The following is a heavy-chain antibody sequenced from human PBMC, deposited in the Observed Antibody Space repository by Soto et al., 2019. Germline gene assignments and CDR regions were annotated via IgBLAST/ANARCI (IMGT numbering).Heavy chain of an antibody. CDR1: GGSISSSY. J-gene: IGHJ6*02. V-gene: IGHV4-59*08. CDR3: ARVHGSGSYSYGMDV. D-gene: IGHD3-10*01. Sequence: PSETLSLTCTVSGGSISSSYWSWIRQPPGKGLEWIGYIFYSGNTNYSPSLKSRVTISVDTSKNQFSLKLSSVTAADTAVYYCARVHGSGSYSYGMDVWGQGTTVTVSS. CDR2: IFYSGNT.